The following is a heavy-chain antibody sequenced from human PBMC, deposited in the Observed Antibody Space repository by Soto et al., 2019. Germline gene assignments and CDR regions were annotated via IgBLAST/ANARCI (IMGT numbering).Heavy chain of an antibody. V-gene: IGHV3-48*01. D-gene: IGHD2-2*01. CDR2: ISSSSSTI. CDR1: GFTFSSYS. CDR3: ARDSIVPFDY. J-gene: IGHJ4*02. Sequence: GGSLRLSCAASGFTFSSYSMNWVRQAPGKGLEWVSYISSSSSTIYYADSVKGRFTISRDNAKNSLYLQMNSLRAEDTVLYYCARDSIVPFDYWGQGTLVTFSS.